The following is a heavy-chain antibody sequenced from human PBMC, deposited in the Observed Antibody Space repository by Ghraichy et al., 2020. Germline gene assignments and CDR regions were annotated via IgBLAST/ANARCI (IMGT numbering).Heavy chain of an antibody. Sequence: SGPTLVKPTQTLTLTCTFSGFSLSTSGMCVSWIRQPPGKALEWLARIDWDDDKYYSTSLKTRLTISKDTSKNQVVLTMTNMDPVDTATYYCARIPHYDILTGYYQSYGMDVWGQGTTVTVSS. CDR1: GFSLSTSGMC. CDR2: IDWDDDK. J-gene: IGHJ6*02. CDR3: ARIPHYDILTGYYQSYGMDV. D-gene: IGHD3-9*01. V-gene: IGHV2-70*11.